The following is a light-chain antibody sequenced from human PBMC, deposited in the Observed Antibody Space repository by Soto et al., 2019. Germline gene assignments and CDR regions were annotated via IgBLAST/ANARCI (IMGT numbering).Light chain of an antibody. Sequence: DIQMTQSPSSLSASVGDRVTITCQASQVISNYLNWYQQKPGKAPKLLIYDASNLETGVPSRFSGGGSGTDFTFTISSLQPEDIATYYCQQYDNLPITFGQGTRLEIK. CDR1: QVISNY. CDR3: QQYDNLPIT. V-gene: IGKV1-33*01. J-gene: IGKJ5*01. CDR2: DAS.